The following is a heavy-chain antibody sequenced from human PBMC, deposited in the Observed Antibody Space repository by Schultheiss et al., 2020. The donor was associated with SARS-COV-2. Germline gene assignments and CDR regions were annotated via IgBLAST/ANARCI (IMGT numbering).Heavy chain of an antibody. V-gene: IGHV4-4*02. CDR2: IYYSGTT. CDR3: ARDRRGVAVADYYYYGMDV. J-gene: IGHJ6*02. D-gene: IGHD6-19*01. CDR1: GGSISSSNW. Sequence: SETLSLTCAVSGGSISSSNWWSWVRQPPGKGLEWIGYIYYSGTTNYNPSLKSRVTISVDTSKNQFSLKLSSVTAADTAVYYCARDRRGVAVADYYYYGMDVWGQGTTVTVSS.